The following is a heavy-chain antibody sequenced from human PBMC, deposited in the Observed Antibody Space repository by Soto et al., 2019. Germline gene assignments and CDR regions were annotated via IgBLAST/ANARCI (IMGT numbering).Heavy chain of an antibody. CDR2: IYYSGST. CDR3: ARTIRVAGNWFDP. J-gene: IGHJ5*02. Sequence: PSETLSLTCTVSGGSVSSGSYYWSWIRQPPGKGLEWIGYIYYSGSTNYNPSLKSRVTISVDTSKNQSSLKLSSVTAADMAVYYCARTIRVAGNWFDPWGQGTLVTVSS. CDR1: GGSVSSGSYY. V-gene: IGHV4-61*01. D-gene: IGHD3-9*01.